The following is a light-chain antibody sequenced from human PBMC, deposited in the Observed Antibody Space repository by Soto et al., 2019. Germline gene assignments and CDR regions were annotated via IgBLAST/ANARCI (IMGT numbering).Light chain of an antibody. V-gene: IGLV2-14*01. J-gene: IGLJ2*01. Sequence: QSVLTQPPSASGTPGQRVTISCSGSSSNIGDNPVNWYQQVPGAAPKLMIYEVSNRPSGVSNRFSGSKSGNTASLTISGLQAEDEADYYCSSYTSSRNRVFGGGTKLTVL. CDR2: EVS. CDR3: SSYTSSRNRV. CDR1: SSNIGDNP.